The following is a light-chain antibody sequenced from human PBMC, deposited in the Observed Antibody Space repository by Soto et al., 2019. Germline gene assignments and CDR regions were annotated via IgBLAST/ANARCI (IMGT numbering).Light chain of an antibody. V-gene: IGLV1-47*01. J-gene: IGLJ1*01. Sequence: QSVLTQPPSASGTPGQRVTISCSGSSSNIGSNYVYWYQQLPGTAPKLLIYRNNQRPSGVTDRFSGSKSGTSASLAISGLRSEDEADYYCAAWDDSLSGPLFGTGTKLTVL. CDR3: AAWDDSLSGPL. CDR1: SSNIGSNY. CDR2: RNN.